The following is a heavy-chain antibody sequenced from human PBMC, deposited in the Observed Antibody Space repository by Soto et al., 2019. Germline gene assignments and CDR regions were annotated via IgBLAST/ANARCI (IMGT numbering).Heavy chain of an antibody. CDR3: ARVQHRDQVGATNSDY. CDR2: IYYRGGT. D-gene: IGHD1-26*01. J-gene: IGHJ4*02. V-gene: IGHV4-61*08. Sequence: SETLSLTCTVSGGSVSSGDYYWSWIRQSPWKGLEWIGNIYYRGGTSYNPSLKTRPTISTDTSKKQVSLRLSSVTAADTAVYYCARVQHRDQVGATNSDYWGRGXLVTVYS. CDR1: GGSVSSGDYY.